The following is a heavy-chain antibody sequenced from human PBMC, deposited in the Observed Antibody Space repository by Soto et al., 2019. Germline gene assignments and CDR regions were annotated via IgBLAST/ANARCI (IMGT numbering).Heavy chain of an antibody. J-gene: IGHJ4*02. D-gene: IGHD1-7*01. V-gene: IGHV3-30-3*01. CDR1: GFTFSSYA. CDR2: ISYDGSNK. CDR3: ARFSITGTTSALFDY. Sequence: LRLSCAASGFTFSSYAMHWVRQAPGKGLEWMAVISYDGSNKYYADSVKGRFTISRDNSKNTLYLQMNSLRAEDTAVYYCARFSITGTTSALFDYWGQGTLVTVSS.